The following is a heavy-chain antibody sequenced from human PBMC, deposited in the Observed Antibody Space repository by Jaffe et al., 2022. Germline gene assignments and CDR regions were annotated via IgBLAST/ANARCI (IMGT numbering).Heavy chain of an antibody. Sequence: EVHLEESGGGLVQPGGSLRLSCAASGFTFSRYSMQWVRQAPGKGLEYVSAISPNGRSTYYANAVEGRFTISRDNSKNTLYLEMGSLRADDMAVYYCARDIRESSFGFSGYWGQGTLVTVSS. V-gene: IGHV3-64*01. D-gene: IGHD3-10*01. J-gene: IGHJ4*02. CDR3: ARDIRESSFGFSGY. CDR2: ISPNGRST. CDR1: GFTFSRYS.